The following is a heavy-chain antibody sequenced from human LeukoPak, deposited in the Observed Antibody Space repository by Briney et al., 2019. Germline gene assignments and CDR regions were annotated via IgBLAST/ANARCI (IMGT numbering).Heavy chain of an antibody. CDR1: GFIFSTYA. Sequence: PGGSLRLSCGASGFIFSTYAMSWVRQAPGKGLEWVSVIYSGGSTYYADSVKGRFTISRDNSKNTLYLQMNSLRAEDTAVYYCARDRVVPAAINYYYGMDVWGQGTTVTVSS. CDR3: ARDRVVPAAINYYYGMDV. V-gene: IGHV3-53*01. CDR2: IYSGGST. J-gene: IGHJ6*02. D-gene: IGHD2-2*02.